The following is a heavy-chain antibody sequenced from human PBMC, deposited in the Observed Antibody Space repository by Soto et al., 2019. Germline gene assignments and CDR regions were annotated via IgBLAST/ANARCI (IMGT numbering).Heavy chain of an antibody. CDR1: GYTFTNYG. D-gene: IGHD6-13*01. CDR3: ARGGSSWSAEYYQH. Sequence: QVQLVQSGAEVKKPGASVKVSCKTSGYTFTNYGISRVRQAPGQGPEWMGWISGYNGNTNYAQKLQGRVTMTTNTSTSTAYMELRSLRSDDTAVYYCARGGSSWSAEYYQHWGQGTLVIVSS. V-gene: IGHV1-18*01. CDR2: ISGYNGNT. J-gene: IGHJ1*01.